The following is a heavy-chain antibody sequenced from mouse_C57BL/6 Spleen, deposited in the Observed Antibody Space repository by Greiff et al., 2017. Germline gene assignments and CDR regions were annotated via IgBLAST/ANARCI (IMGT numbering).Heavy chain of an antibody. CDR2: ISSGSGTI. D-gene: IGHD1-1*01. J-gene: IGHJ3*01. V-gene: IGHV5-17*01. Sequence: EVQGVESGGGLVKPGGSLKLSCAASGFTFSDYGMHWVRQAPEKGLEWVAYISSGSGTIYYADTVKGRFTISRDNAKNTLFLQMTSLRSEDTAMYYCARAHYFGSCEFADWGQATLVTVSA. CDR3: ARAHYFGSCEFAD. CDR1: GFTFSDYG.